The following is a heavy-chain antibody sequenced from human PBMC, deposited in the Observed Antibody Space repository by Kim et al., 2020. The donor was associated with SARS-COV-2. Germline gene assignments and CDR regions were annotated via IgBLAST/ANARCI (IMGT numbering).Heavy chain of an antibody. CDR2: IWNDGSNK. Sequence: GGSLRLSCAASGFIFSNYGMHWVRQAPGKGLEWVAVIWNDGSNKYYADSVKGRFTISRDNFKNTLYLQMDSLRAEDTAVYYCEKVETVGWYGGVHYYAMDVWGQGTTVTVSS. CDR1: GFIFSNYG. V-gene: IGHV3-33*06. J-gene: IGHJ6*02. CDR3: EKVETVGWYGGVHYYAMDV. D-gene: IGHD6-19*01.